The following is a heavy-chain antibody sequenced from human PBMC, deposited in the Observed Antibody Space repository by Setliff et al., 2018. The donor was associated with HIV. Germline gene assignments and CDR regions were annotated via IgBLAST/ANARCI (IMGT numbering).Heavy chain of an antibody. V-gene: IGHV4-38-2*01. J-gene: IGHJ5*02. D-gene: IGHD2-2*01. CDR3: TRMVCSSSGCYGGGYNWFDP. Sequence: SETLSLTCAVSGYSVSSGYFWGWIRQPPGKGLEWIGSIFHTGSTYYNPSLKTRVNISADTSKNQFSLRLSSVTAADTAVYYCTRMVCSSSGCYGGGYNWFDPWGQGTLVTVSS. CDR2: IFHTGST. CDR1: GYSVSSGYF.